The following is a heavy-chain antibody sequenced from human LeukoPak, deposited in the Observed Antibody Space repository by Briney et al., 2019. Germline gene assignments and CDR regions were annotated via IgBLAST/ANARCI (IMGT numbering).Heavy chain of an antibody. V-gene: IGHV3-23*01. J-gene: IGHJ4*02. CDR1: GFTFSSYA. D-gene: IGHD1-26*01. Sequence: GGSLRLSCAASGFTFSSYAMSWVRQAPGKGLEWVSAISGSGGSTYYADSVKGRFTISRDNSKNTLCLQMNSLRAEDTAVYYCARAVGASEGVDYWGQGTLVTVSS. CDR2: ISGSGGST. CDR3: ARAVGASEGVDY.